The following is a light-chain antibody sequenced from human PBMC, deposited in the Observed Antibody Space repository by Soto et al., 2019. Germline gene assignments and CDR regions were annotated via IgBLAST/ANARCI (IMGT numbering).Light chain of an antibody. J-gene: IGKJ4*01. CDR1: QSVSSN. V-gene: IGKV3-15*01. CDR3: QQYNKWPLT. CDR2: GAS. Sequence: EILMTQSPATLSVSPGERATLSCRAGQSVSSNLAWYQQKPGQAPRLLIYGASTRATGIPARFSGSGSGTEFTPTISTLQSEDFAVYYCQQYNKWPLTFGGGTKVEIK.